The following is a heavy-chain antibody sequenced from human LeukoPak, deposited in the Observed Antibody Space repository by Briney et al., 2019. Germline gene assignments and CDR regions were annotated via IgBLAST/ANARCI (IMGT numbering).Heavy chain of an antibody. Sequence: PGGSLRLSCAASGFTFSDYYMSWIRQAPGKGLEWVSYISSSGSTIYYADSVEGRFTISRDNAKNSLYLQMNSLRAEDTAVYYCARDIGYCSGGSCYSEDYYYYGMDVWGQGTTVTVSS. CDR1: GFTFSDYY. CDR3: ARDIGYCSGGSCYSEDYYYYGMDV. CDR2: ISSSGSTI. D-gene: IGHD2-15*01. V-gene: IGHV3-11*01. J-gene: IGHJ6*02.